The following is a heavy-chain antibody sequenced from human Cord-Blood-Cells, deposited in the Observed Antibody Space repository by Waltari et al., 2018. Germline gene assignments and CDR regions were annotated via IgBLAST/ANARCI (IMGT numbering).Heavy chain of an antibody. D-gene: IGHD2-15*01. CDR1: GGSISSSSYY. J-gene: IGHJ4*02. V-gene: IGHV4-39*07. CDR3: ARCDEFSEQYGGFDY. Sequence: QLQLQESGPGLVKPSETLSLTCTVSGGSISSSSYYWAWIRQPPGKGLEWIGSIYYSGSTYYNPSLKSRVTISVDTSKNQFSLKLSSVTAADTAVYYCARCDEFSEQYGGFDYWGQGTLVTVSS. CDR2: IYYSGST.